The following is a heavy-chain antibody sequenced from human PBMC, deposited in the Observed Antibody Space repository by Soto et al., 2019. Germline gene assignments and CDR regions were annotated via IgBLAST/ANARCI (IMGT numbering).Heavy chain of an antibody. CDR3: AREALSWYQLLYDYYYGMDV. V-gene: IGHV6-1*01. Sequence: SQTLSLTCAISGDSVSSNSAAWNWIRQSPSRGLEWLGRTYYRSKWYNDYAVSVKSRITINPDTSKNQFSLQLNSVTPEDTAVYYCAREALSWYQLLYDYYYGMDVWGQGTTVTVSS. J-gene: IGHJ6*02. D-gene: IGHD2-2*01. CDR1: GDSVSSNSAA. CDR2: TYYRSKWYN.